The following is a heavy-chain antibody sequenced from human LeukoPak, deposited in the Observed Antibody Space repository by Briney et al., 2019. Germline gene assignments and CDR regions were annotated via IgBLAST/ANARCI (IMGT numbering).Heavy chain of an antibody. D-gene: IGHD3-10*02. CDR3: TQALFDYYYGMDV. J-gene: IGHJ6*02. V-gene: IGHV3-49*04. CDR2: IRSKAYGGTT. CDR1: GFTFGDYA. Sequence: GGSLRLSCTASGFTFGDYAMGWVRQAPGKGLEWVGFIRSKAYGGTTEYAASVKGRFTISRDDSKSIAYLQMNSLKTEDTAVYYCTQALFDYYYGMDVWGQGTTVTVSS.